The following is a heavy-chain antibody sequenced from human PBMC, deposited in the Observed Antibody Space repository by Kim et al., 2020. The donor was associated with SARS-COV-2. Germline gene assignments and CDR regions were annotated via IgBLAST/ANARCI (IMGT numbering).Heavy chain of an antibody. CDR2: ISGSGGT. CDR1: GFTFNNYA. J-gene: IGHJ4*02. D-gene: IGHD6-13*01. CDR3: ARRVAAAD. V-gene: IGHV3-23*01. Sequence: GGSLRLSCAASGFTFNNYAMTWVRQAPGKGPEWVSTISGSGGTYYADSVTGRFTISRNNSKNTLYLQMNSLRVEDTALYYCARRVAAADWGQGTLVTVSS.